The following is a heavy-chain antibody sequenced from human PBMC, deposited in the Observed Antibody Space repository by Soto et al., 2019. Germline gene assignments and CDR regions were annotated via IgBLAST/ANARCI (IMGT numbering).Heavy chain of an antibody. Sequence: EVQLLESGGGLVQPGGSLRLSCAASGFTFSSYAMSWVRQAPGKGLEWVSTISGSGGSTYYADSVKGRFTISRDNSKNTLYLQMDSLRADDTAVYYCPAGMYSYGMDVWGQGTTVTVSS. CDR1: GFTFSSYA. J-gene: IGHJ6*02. CDR3: PAGMYSYGMDV. CDR2: ISGSGGST. D-gene: IGHD2-2*01. V-gene: IGHV3-23*01.